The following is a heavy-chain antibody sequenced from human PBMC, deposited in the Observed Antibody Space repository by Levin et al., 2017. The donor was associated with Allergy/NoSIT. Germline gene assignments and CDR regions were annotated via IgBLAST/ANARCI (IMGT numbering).Heavy chain of an antibody. Sequence: GGSLRLSCAASGFTLSSYWMSWVRQGPGKGLEWVANINQHGSEKYYVDSVKGRFTISRDNAKNSLYLQMNSLRAEDTAVYYCAREGRLEQQLVVGGVDYWGQGTLVTVSS. CDR2: INQHGSEK. CDR3: AREGRLEQQLVVGGVDY. J-gene: IGHJ4*02. V-gene: IGHV3-7*01. D-gene: IGHD6-13*01. CDR1: GFTLSSYW.